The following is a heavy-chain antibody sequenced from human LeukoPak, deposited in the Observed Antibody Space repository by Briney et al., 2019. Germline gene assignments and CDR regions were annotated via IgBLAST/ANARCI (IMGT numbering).Heavy chain of an antibody. Sequence: SETLTLTCTVSGGSISSYYWSWIRQPPGKGLEWIGYIYYSGSTNYNPSLKSRVTISVDTSKNQFSLKLSSVTAADTAVYYCARPCIAAAGHDAFDIWGQGTMVTVSS. J-gene: IGHJ3*02. CDR1: GGSISSYY. V-gene: IGHV4-59*01. CDR3: ARPCIAAAGHDAFDI. CDR2: IYYSGST. D-gene: IGHD6-13*01.